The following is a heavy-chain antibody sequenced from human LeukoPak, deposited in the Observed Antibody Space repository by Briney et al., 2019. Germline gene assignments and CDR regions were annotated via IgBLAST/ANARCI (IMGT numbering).Heavy chain of an antibody. Sequence: SETLSLTCTVSGGSISSSSYYWTWIRQPPGKGLEWIGEIDHSGSTNYNPSLKGRVTISVDTSKNHFSLKLSSVTAADTAVYYCARGAAGYTYGFDPWGQGTLVTVSS. V-gene: IGHV4-39*02. CDR2: IDHSGST. CDR1: GGSISSSSYY. J-gene: IGHJ5*02. D-gene: IGHD5-18*01. CDR3: ARGAAGYTYGFDP.